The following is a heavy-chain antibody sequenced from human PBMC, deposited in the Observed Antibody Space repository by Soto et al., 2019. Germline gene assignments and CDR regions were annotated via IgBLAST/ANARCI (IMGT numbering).Heavy chain of an antibody. D-gene: IGHD3-22*01. J-gene: IGHJ6*02. CDR2: ISYDGSKK. V-gene: IGHV3-30-3*01. Sequence: PGGSLRLSCAASGFTFSSYAMHWVRQAPGKGLEWVAVISYDGSKKYYADSVKGRFTMSRDNSENTLYLQMNSLRADDTAVCYCVRDKLNIVVALGGMDVSGQGTTVTVSS. CDR3: VRDKLNIVVALGGMDV. CDR1: GFTFSSYA.